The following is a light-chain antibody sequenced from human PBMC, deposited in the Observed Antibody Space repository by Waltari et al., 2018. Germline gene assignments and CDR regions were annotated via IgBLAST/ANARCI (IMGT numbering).Light chain of an antibody. Sequence: DIQMTQSPSTLSACVGDRVTITCRASQTINSWLAWYQQKPGKAPKLLIYKASILESGVPSRFSGSVSGTEFTLTISSLQPDDFATYYCQQYHTYCSFGGGTKVGIK. CDR1: QTINSW. CDR2: KAS. CDR3: QQYHTYCS. V-gene: IGKV1-5*03. J-gene: IGKJ4*02.